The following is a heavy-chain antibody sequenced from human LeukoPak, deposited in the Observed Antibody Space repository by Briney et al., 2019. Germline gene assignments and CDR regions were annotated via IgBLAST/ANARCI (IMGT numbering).Heavy chain of an antibody. Sequence: GGSLRLSCAASGFTFSSYWMSWVRQAPGKGLEWVANIKQDGSEKYYVDSVKGRFTISRDNAKNSLYLQMNSLRAEDTAVYYCARDPPDYYGSGSHPEHWGQGTLVTVSS. CDR1: GFTFSSYW. CDR2: IKQDGSEK. J-gene: IGHJ1*01. CDR3: ARDPPDYYGSGSHPEH. D-gene: IGHD3-10*01. V-gene: IGHV3-7*01.